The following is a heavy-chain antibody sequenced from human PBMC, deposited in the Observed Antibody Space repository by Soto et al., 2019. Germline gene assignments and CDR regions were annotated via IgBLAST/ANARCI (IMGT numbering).Heavy chain of an antibody. D-gene: IGHD3-10*01. CDR2: INHSGST. Sequence: SETLSLTCAVYGGSFSGYYWSWIRQPPGKGLEWIGEINHSGSTNYNPSLKSRVTISVDTSKNQFSLKLSSVTAADTAVYYCARVSMVRGVSKYYFDYWGQGTLVTAPQ. CDR3: ARVSMVRGVSKYYFDY. J-gene: IGHJ4*02. V-gene: IGHV4-34*01. CDR1: GGSFSGYY.